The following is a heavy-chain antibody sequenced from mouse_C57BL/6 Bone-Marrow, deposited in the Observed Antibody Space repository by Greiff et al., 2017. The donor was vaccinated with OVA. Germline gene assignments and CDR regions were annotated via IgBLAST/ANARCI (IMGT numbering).Heavy chain of an antibody. CDR2: ISSGSSTI. CDR1: GFTFSDYG. V-gene: IGHV5-17*01. J-gene: IGHJ3*01. CDR3: AKATVVATPFAY. D-gene: IGHD1-1*01. Sequence: VQLQQSGGGLVKPGGSLKLSCAASGFTFSDYGMHWVRQAPEKGLEWVAYISSGSSTIYYADTVKGRFTISRDNAKNTLFLQMTSLRSEDTAMYYCAKATVVATPFAYWGQGTLVTVSA.